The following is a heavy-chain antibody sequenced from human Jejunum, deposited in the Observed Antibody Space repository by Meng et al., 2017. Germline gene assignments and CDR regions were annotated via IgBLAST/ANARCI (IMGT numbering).Heavy chain of an antibody. D-gene: IGHD3-22*01. CDR2: ISYDGSRN. CDR3: TRDYNDDIGRFDY. V-gene: IGHV3-30*04. CDR1: GFTFSNYA. J-gene: IGHJ4*02. Sequence: GESLKISCAASGFTFSNYAMHWVRQAIGKGLEWVADISYDGSRNNYADSVKGRFTISRDNSQNTLYLQMNSLRAEDTAVYYSTRDYNDDIGRFDYWGQGTLVTVSS.